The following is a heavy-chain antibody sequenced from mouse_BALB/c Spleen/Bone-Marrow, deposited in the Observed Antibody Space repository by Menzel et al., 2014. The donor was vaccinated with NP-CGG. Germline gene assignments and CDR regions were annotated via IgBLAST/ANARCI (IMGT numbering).Heavy chain of an antibody. V-gene: IGHV14-3*02. CDR2: LDPANGNT. CDR1: GFNIKDTY. D-gene: IGHD4-1*01. Sequence: VQLLQSGAELVKPGASVKLSCTASGFNIKDTYMHWVKQRPEQGLEWIGRLDPANGNTKYDPKFQGKATITADTSSNTAYLQLSSLTSEDPAVYYCARWEYYAKDYWGQGTSGTGSS. J-gene: IGHJ4*01. CDR3: ARWEYYAKDY.